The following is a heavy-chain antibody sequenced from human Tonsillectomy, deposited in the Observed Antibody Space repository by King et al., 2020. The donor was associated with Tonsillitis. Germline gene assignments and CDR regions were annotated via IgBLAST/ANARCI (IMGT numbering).Heavy chain of an antibody. D-gene: IGHD1-26*01. J-gene: IGHJ4*02. CDR2: LYTSGST. V-gene: IGHV4-61*02. CDR1: GVSISSGNYY. Sequence: QMQLQESGPGLVKPSQTLSLTCTFSGVSISSGNYYWSWIRQPAGKGLEWIGHLYTSGSTNYNPSLTRRVTMSVDTSKNQFSLRLSSVTAADTAVYYCARKHIGSYFDSWGQGTLVTVSS. CDR3: ARKHIGSYFDS.